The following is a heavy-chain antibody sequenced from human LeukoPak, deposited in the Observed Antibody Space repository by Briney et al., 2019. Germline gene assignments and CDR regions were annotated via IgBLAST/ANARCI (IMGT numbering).Heavy chain of an antibody. CDR1: GGSISSSSYY. D-gene: IGHD5-24*01. CDR3: ARAGDGYNYHFDY. V-gene: IGHV4-39*07. J-gene: IGHJ4*02. Sequence: PSETLSLTCTVSGGSISSSSYYWGWIRQPPGKGLEWIGSIYYSGSTYYNPSLKSRVTISVDTSKNQFSLKLSSVTAADTAVYYCARAGDGYNYHFDYWGQGTLVTVSS. CDR2: IYYSGST.